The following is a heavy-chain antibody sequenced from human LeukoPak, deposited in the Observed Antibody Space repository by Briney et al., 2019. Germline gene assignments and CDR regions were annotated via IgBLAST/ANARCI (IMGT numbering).Heavy chain of an antibody. J-gene: IGHJ4*02. CDR2: MSYDGNNN. V-gene: IGHV3-30-3*01. CDR3: TREWGTAADY. D-gene: IGHD6-25*01. Sequence: GGSLRLSCVTSGFSFLNYAVHGVRQAPGKGREWVAVMSYDGNNNYYADSVKGRFTLSRDSSKSTLYLQMDSLRPEDTAVYYCTREWGTAADYWGQGTLVTVSS. CDR1: GFSFLNYA.